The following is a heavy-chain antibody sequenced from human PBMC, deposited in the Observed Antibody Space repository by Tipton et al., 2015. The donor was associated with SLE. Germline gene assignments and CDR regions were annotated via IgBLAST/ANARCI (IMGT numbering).Heavy chain of an antibody. Sequence: TLSLTCTASGGSISSYYWSWIRQPPGKGLEWIGYIYYSGSTNYNPSLKSRVTISVDTSKNQFSLKLSSVTAADTAVYYCARGYSGSYYYYYYMDVWGKGTTVTVSS. CDR1: GGSISSYY. CDR2: IYYSGST. V-gene: IGHV4-59*01. J-gene: IGHJ6*03. CDR3: ARGYSGSYYYYYYMDV. D-gene: IGHD1-26*01.